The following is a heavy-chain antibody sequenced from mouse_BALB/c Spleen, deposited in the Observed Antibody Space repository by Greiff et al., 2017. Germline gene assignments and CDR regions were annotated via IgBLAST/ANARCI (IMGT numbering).Heavy chain of an antibody. V-gene: IGHV1S29*02. D-gene: IGHD2-2*01. CDR3: ARYGGYDEAWFAY. J-gene: IGHJ3*01. CDR1: GYTFTDYN. Sequence: EVQLQQSGPELVKPGASVKISCKASGYTFTDYNLHWVKQSHGKSLEWIGYIYPYNGGTGYNQKFKSKATLTVDNSSSTAYMELRSLTSEDSAVYYCARYGGYDEAWFAYWGQGTLVTVSA. CDR2: IYPYNGGT.